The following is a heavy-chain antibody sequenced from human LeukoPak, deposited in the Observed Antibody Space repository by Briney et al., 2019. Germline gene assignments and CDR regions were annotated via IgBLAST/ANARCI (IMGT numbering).Heavy chain of an antibody. J-gene: IGHJ3*02. Sequence: ASVKVSCKASGGTFSSYAISWVRQAPGQGLEWMGGIIPIFGTANYAQKFQGRVTITEDESTSTAYMELSSLRSEDTAVYYCARDGNDFWSRNAFDIWGQGTMVTVSS. CDR2: IIPIFGTA. D-gene: IGHD3-3*01. V-gene: IGHV1-69*13. CDR1: GGTFSSYA. CDR3: ARDGNDFWSRNAFDI.